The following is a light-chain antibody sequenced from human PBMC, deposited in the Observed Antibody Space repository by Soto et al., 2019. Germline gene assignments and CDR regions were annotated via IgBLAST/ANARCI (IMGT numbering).Light chain of an antibody. CDR1: QSVSGY. Sequence: EIVWTQSPATLYFSPGERATLSCRASQSVSGYLAWYQQTPGQAPMLLIYDAFNRTTGIPARFSGSGSGTDFTLTISSLEPEDFTVYYWQQRSDLSYTFGQGTKLEIK. V-gene: IGKV3-11*01. J-gene: IGKJ2*01. CDR3: QQRSDLSYT. CDR2: DAF.